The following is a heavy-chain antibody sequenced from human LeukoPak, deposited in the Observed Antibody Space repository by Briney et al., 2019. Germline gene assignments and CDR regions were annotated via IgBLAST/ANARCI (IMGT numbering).Heavy chain of an antibody. CDR3: VREGEGPLSKDFDY. D-gene: IGHD2/OR15-2a*01. CDR2: IGPHSTFT. V-gene: IGHV1-2*02. Sequence: ASVKVSCKSSGFTFTDHYIHWVRQGPGQGLEWMGYIGPHSTFTSSPQEFQGRATMTRDASMSTAYMELTRLTSDDTAVYYCVREGEGPLSKDFDYWGQGTLVTVSS. J-gene: IGHJ4*02. CDR1: GFTFTDHY.